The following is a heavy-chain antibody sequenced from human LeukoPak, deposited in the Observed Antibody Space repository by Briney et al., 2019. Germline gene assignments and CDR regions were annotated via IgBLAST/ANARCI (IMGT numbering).Heavy chain of an antibody. CDR2: ISSSGSTI. CDR3: AELGITMIGGV. V-gene: IGHV3-48*04. J-gene: IGHJ6*04. CDR1: GFTFATYT. D-gene: IGHD3-10*02. Sequence: GGSLRLSCAASGFTFATYTMNWVRQAPGKGLEWVSYISSSGSTIYYADSVKGRFTISRDNAKNSLYLQMNSLRAEDTAVYYCAELGITMIGGVWGKGTTVTISS.